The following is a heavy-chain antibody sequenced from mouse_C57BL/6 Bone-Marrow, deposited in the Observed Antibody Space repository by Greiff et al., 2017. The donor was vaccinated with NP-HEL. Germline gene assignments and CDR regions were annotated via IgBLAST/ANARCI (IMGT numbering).Heavy chain of an antibody. D-gene: IGHD1-1*01. J-gene: IGHJ2*01. CDR3: ARNYYGSSHYFDY. V-gene: IGHV1-50*01. CDR1: GYTFTSYW. Sequence: QVQLQQPGAELVKPGASVKLSCKASGYTFTSYWMQWVKQRPGQGLEWIGEIDPSDSYTNYNQKFKGKATLTVDTSSSTAYMQLSSLTSEDSAVYYCARNYYGSSHYFDYWGKGTTLTVSS. CDR2: IDPSDSYT.